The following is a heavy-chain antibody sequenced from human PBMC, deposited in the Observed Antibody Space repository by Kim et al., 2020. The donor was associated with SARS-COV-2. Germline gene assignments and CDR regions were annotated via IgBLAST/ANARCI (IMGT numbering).Heavy chain of an antibody. J-gene: IGHJ4*02. CDR1: GFTFSSYA. Sequence: GGSLRLSCAASGFTFSSYAMSWVRQAPGKGLEWVSAISGSGGSTYYADSVKGRFTISRDNSKNTLYLQMNSLRAEDTAVYYCAKTKYANTYYDILTGSMGGPKGIDYWGQGTLVTVSS. D-gene: IGHD3-9*01. CDR3: AKTKYANTYYDILTGSMGGPKGIDY. V-gene: IGHV3-23*01. CDR2: ISGSGGST.